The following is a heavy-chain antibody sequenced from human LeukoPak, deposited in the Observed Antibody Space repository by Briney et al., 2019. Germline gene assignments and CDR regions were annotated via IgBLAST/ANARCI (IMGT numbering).Heavy chain of an antibody. J-gene: IGHJ4*02. CDR1: GGSISSSNW. D-gene: IGHD6-19*01. CDR2: IYHSGST. Sequence: ISAVAGGSISSSNWWSWVRQPPGKGLEWIGQIYHSGSTNYNPSLKSRVTISVDKSKNQFPLKLSSVTAADTAVYYCARLDIVISGWYLRPGGDYWGQGTLVTVSS. V-gene: IGHV4-4*02. CDR3: ARLDIVISGWYLRPGGDY.